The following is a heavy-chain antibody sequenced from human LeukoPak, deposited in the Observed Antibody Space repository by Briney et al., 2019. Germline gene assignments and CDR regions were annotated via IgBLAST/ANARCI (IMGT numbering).Heavy chain of an antibody. CDR3: ARSRSNYGDALDY. CDR2: INSDGSST. V-gene: IGHV3-74*01. Sequence: GGSLRLSCAASGFTFSSYWMHWVRQAPGKGLVWVSRINSDGSSTSYADSVKGRFTISRDNSKNTMLLQMNSLRAEDTAVYYCARSRSNYGDALDYWGQETLVTVSS. J-gene: IGHJ4*02. D-gene: IGHD4-17*01. CDR1: GFTFSSYW.